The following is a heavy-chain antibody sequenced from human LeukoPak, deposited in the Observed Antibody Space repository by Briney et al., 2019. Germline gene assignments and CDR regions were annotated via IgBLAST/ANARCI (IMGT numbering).Heavy chain of an antibody. CDR1: GDSVSSNSAA. J-gene: IGHJ5*02. V-gene: IGHV6-1*01. CDR2: TYYRSKWFN. CDR3: TGEPEQQLVRAWFDP. Sequence: TSQTLSLTCVMSGDSVSSNSAAWNWMRQSPSRGLEWLGRTYYRSKWFNDYAVSVKSRITIKPDTSKNQFSLQLNSVTPEDMAVYYCTGEPEQQLVRAWFDPWGQGTLVTVSS. D-gene: IGHD6-13*01.